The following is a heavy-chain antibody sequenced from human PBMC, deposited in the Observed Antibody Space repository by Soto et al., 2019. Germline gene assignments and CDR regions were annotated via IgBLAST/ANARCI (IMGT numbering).Heavy chain of an antibody. Sequence: QVQLVQSGAEVKEPGASVKVSCRASGYTFTNYAIHWVRQAPGQRLEWMGWLNPANGNPKYPQKFQGRATITRDTSAGTAYMFLSSLRSEDTAVYYCARDQGIPYCGGDCYSDWYFDLWGRGTRVTVSS. J-gene: IGHJ2*01. CDR2: LNPANGNP. V-gene: IGHV1-3*01. D-gene: IGHD2-21*01. CDR1: GYTFTNYA. CDR3: ARDQGIPYCGGDCYSDWYFDL.